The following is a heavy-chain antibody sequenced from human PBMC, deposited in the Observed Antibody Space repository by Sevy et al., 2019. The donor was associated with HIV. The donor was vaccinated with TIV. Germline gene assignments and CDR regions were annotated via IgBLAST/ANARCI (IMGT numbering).Heavy chain of an antibody. J-gene: IGHJ5*02. Sequence: SETLSLTCTVSGGSISSSSYYWGWIRQPPGKGLEWIGSIYYSGSTYYNPSLKSRVTISVDTSKNQFSLKLSSVTAADTAVYYCARHGRGVLVAASKFGWFDPWGQGTLVTVS. V-gene: IGHV4-39*01. CDR1: GGSISSSSYY. D-gene: IGHD2-15*01. CDR2: IYYSGST. CDR3: ARHGRGVLVAASKFGWFDP.